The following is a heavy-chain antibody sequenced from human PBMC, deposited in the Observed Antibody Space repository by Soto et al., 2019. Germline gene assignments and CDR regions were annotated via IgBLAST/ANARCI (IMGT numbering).Heavy chain of an antibody. V-gene: IGHV4-39*01. CDR1: GGSISSSSYY. D-gene: IGHD1-1*01. J-gene: IGHJ4*02. CDR3: ARRQERRKNYFEY. Sequence: PSETLSLTCTVSGGSISSSSYYWGWIRQPPGKGLEWIGSIYYSGSTYYNPSLKSRVTISVDTSKNQFSLKLSSVTAADTAVYYCARRQERRKNYFEYWGQGTLVTVSS. CDR2: IYYSGST.